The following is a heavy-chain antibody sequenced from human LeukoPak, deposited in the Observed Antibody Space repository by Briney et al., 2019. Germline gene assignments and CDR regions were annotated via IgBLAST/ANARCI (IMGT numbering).Heavy chain of an antibody. CDR3: ASRKVDYYYGMDV. CDR1: GGSISSGGYS. V-gene: IGHV4-30-2*01. D-gene: IGHD2-15*01. CDR2: IYHSGTT. J-gene: IGHJ6*04. Sequence: SDTLSLTCAVSGGSISSGGYSWSWIRQPPGKGLEWIGYIYHSGTTYSHPSLNRRATISVDRSKNQFSLKLSSVTAADMAGYYCASRKVDYYYGMDVWGKGSTVTVSS.